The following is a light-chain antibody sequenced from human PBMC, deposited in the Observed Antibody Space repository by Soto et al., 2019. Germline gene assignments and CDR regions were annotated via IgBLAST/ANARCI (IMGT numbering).Light chain of an antibody. V-gene: IGKV3-20*01. CDR3: QQYGSSQGWT. CDR2: GAS. CDR1: QSVSSSY. Sequence: EIVLTQSPGTLSLPPGERATLSCRASQSVSSSYLAWYQQKPGQAPRLLIYGASSRATGIPDRFSGSGSGTDFTLTISRLEPEDFAVYYCQQYGSSQGWTFGQGTKVDIK. J-gene: IGKJ1*01.